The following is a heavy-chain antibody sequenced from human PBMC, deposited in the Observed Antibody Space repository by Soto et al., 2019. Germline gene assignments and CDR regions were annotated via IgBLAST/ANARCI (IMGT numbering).Heavy chain of an antibody. CDR1: GGSVTSGINY. D-gene: IGHD3-10*01. CDR2: IYHIGNT. J-gene: IGHJ4*02. CDR3: ARETYSDSRTLNIHFDL. Sequence: SETLSLTCTVSGGSVTSGINYWNWIRQPPGKGLEWIGYIYHIGNTNYNPSLKGRVTISIDTSRNQVSLKLSSVTAADTAVYYCARETYSDSRTLNIHFDLWGRGTLVTVSS. V-gene: IGHV4-61*01.